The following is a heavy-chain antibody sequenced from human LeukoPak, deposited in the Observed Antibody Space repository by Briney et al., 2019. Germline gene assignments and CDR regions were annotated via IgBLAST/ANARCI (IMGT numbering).Heavy chain of an antibody. CDR3: AKDSSSSNYYYGMDI. Sequence: PGGSLRLSCAASGFTFTRYAMSWVRQAPGKGLEWVSAISGSGGSTYYADSVKGRFTMSRDNSKNTLYLQMNSLRAEDTAVYYCAKDSSSSNYYYGMDIWGQGTTVTVSS. V-gene: IGHV3-23*01. CDR2: ISGSGGST. CDR1: GFTFTRYA. D-gene: IGHD6-13*01. J-gene: IGHJ6*02.